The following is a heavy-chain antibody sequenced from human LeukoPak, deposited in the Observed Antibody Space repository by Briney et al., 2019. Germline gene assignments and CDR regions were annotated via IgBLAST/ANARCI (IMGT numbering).Heavy chain of an antibody. J-gene: IGHJ3*01. Sequence: SETLSLTCSVSGVSIYSSTYYWAWIRQPPGEGLEFIGSIYYNEDTFHNPSLKSRLTISVDTSANLFSLRLTSVTAADTATYYCARQLAAGNDGFDVWGQGTVVTVSS. CDR1: GVSIYSSTYY. CDR3: ARQLAAGNDGFDV. CDR2: IYYNEDT. V-gene: IGHV4-39*01. D-gene: IGHD2-15*01.